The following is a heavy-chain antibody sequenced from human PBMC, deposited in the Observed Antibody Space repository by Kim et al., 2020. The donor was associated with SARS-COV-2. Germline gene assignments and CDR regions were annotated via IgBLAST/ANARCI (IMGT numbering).Heavy chain of an antibody. J-gene: IGHJ3*02. V-gene: IGHV3-48*03. CDR2: VSANGRTI. CDR1: GFSFSSHE. CDR3: ARETTVSPDGLDI. Sequence: GGSLRLSCEASGFSFSSHEINWVRQAPGKGLEWISYVSANGRTIYYADSVKGRFTMSRDNAKNSLYMQMNSLRAEDTAVYYCARETTVSPDGLDIWGQGTMVTVS. D-gene: IGHD4-17*01.